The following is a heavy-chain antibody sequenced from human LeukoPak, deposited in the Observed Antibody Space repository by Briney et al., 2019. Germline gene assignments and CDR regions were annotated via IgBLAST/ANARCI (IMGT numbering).Heavy chain of an antibody. CDR2: ISGSGSTF. CDR3: ARDGFGSSWYIDF. D-gene: IGHD6-13*01. CDR1: GFTFSSYE. V-gene: IGHV3-48*03. Sequence: QSGGSLRLSCAASGFTFSSYEINWVRQVPGKGLEWVAHISGSGSTFYYAESVKGRFTISRDNPKNSLYLQMNSLTAEDTAIYYCARDGFGSSWYIDFWGRETLVTVSS. J-gene: IGHJ4*02.